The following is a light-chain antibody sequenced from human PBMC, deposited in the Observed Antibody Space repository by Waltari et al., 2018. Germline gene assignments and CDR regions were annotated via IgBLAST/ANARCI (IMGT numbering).Light chain of an antibody. J-gene: IGLJ3*02. CDR1: TGAVTSGHY. V-gene: IGLV7-46*01. Sequence: QAVVTQELSLTVSPGGTVTLTCGSGTGAVTSGHYPYWFQQRPGQAPTTLFYEPNNTPSTTPARFSDSLLGSKAALTLSAAQPEDGADYSCLLSYSGTWVFGGGTKLTVL. CDR3: LLSYSGTWV. CDR2: EPN.